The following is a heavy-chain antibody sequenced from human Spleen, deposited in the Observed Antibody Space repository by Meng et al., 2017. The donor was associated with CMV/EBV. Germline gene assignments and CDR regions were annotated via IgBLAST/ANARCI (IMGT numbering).Heavy chain of an antibody. CDR3: ARVRAATVTTYTSENYFDY. CDR2: IYYSGST. Sequence: SSGSYYWSWIRQPPGKGLEWIGYIYYSGSTNYNPSLKSRVTISVDTSKNQFSLKLSSVTAADTAVYYCARVRAATVTTYTSENYFDYWGQGTLVTVSS. CDR1: SSGSYY. J-gene: IGHJ4*02. V-gene: IGHV4-61*01. D-gene: IGHD4-17*01.